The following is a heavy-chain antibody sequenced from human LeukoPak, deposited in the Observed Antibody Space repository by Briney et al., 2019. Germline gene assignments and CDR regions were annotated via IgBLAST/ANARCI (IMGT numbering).Heavy chain of an antibody. CDR3: ARGNLKRPINGDSAFDY. J-gene: IGHJ4*02. CDR1: GFTFSDYY. D-gene: IGHD4-17*01. V-gene: IGHV3-11*04. Sequence: KPRGSLRLSCAASGFTFSDYYMSWIRQAPGKGLEWVSYISSSGSTIYYADSVKGRFTISRDNSKNTLYLQMNSLRAEDTAVYYCARGNLKRPINGDSAFDYWGQGTLVTVSS. CDR2: ISSSGSTI.